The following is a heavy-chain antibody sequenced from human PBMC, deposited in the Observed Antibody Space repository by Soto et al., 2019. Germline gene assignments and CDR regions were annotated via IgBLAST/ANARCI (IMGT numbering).Heavy chain of an antibody. J-gene: IGHJ6*02. CDR1: GFTFNSYG. V-gene: IGHV3-30*03. CDR3: ARTRSAWSDFHYYSLDV. CDR2: ISYDSTKT. D-gene: IGHD1-26*01. Sequence: GGALRLSCSASGFTFNSYGMHWVRQGPGNGLEWVAFISYDSTKTYYADSVKGRFTISRDNSNSALYVQMNSLTGEDTAVYYCARTRSAWSDFHYYSLDVWGQGTTVTVSS.